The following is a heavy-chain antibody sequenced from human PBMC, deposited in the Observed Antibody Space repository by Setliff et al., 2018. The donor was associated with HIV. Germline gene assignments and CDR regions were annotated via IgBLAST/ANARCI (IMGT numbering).Heavy chain of an antibody. CDR2: MNPKGGHS. CDR1: AYTLSDSY. Sequence: ASVKVSCKASAYTLSDSYIHWVRQATGQGLEWMGWMNPKGGHSGYGQKFQGRVTMARDNSITTAYMELSSLTSEDTAVYYCARGRSRWKDLIYPWFAPWGQGSLVTVSS. J-gene: IGHJ5*02. D-gene: IGHD1-1*01. V-gene: IGHV1-8*02. CDR3: ARGRSRWKDLIYPWFAP.